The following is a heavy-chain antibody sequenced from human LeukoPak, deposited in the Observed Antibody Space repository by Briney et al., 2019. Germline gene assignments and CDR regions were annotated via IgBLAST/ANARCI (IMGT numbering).Heavy chain of an antibody. V-gene: IGHV1-18*01. CDR1: GYTFTSYG. J-gene: IGHJ6*02. Sequence: ASVKVSCKASGYTFTSYGISWVRQAPGLGLEWMGWISAYNGNTNYAQKLQGRVTMTTDTSTSTAYMELRSLRSDDTAVYYCAREDIVVVPAAKGVYGMDVWGQGTTVTVSS. CDR2: ISAYNGNT. CDR3: AREDIVVVPAAKGVYGMDV. D-gene: IGHD2-2*01.